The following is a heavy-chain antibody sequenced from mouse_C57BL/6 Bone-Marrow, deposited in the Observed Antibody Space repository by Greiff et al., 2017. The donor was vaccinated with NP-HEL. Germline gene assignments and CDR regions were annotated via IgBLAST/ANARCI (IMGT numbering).Heavy chain of an antibody. CDR2: IHPNSGST. CDR1: GYTFTSYW. J-gene: IGHJ3*01. Sequence: QVHVKQPGAELVKPGASVKLSCKASGYTFTSYWMHWVKQRPGQGLEWIGMIHPNSGSTNYNETFKSKATLTVDKSSSTAYMQLSSLTSEDSAVYYCARGGYGSLFAYWGQGTLVTVSA. D-gene: IGHD1-1*01. CDR3: ARGGYGSLFAY. V-gene: IGHV1-64*01.